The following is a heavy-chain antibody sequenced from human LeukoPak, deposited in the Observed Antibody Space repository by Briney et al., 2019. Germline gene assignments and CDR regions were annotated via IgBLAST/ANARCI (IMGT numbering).Heavy chain of an antibody. CDR2: IKQDGSEK. D-gene: IGHD5-18*01. V-gene: IGHV3-7*01. CDR1: GFTFSTYY. CDR3: ARVFGAGYSDY. Sequence: GGSLRLSCAASGFTFSTYYMSWVRQAPGTGLEWVANIKQDGSEKYYVDSVKGRFTISRDNAKNSLYLQMNSLRAEDTAVYYCARVFGAGYSDYWGQGTLVTVSS. J-gene: IGHJ4*02.